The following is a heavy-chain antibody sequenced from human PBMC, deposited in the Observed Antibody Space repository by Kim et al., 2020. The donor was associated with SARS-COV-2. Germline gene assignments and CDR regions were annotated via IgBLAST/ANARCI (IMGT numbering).Heavy chain of an antibody. J-gene: IGHJ2*01. CDR3: AKRSAVGATFYWYFDL. CDR1: GFTVSSYA. CDR2: ISGSGGST. V-gene: IGHV3-23*01. Sequence: GGSLRLSCAASGFTVSSYAMSWVRQAPGKGLEWVSAISGSGGSTYYADSVKGRFTISRDNSKNTLYLQMNSLRAEDTAVYYCAKRSAVGATFYWYFDLWGRGTLVTVSS. D-gene: IGHD1-26*01.